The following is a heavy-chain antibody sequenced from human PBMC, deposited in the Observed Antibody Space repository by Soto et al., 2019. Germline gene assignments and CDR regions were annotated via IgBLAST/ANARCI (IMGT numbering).Heavy chain of an antibody. Sequence: GASVKVSCKASGYTFTSYYMHWVRQAPGQGLEWMGIINPSGGSTSYAQKFQGRVTMTRDTSTSTVYMELSSLRSEDTAVYYCARDIAAAGTLRGYDYWGQGTLVTVSS. J-gene: IGHJ4*02. CDR3: ARDIAAAGTLRGYDY. CDR1: GYTFTSYY. D-gene: IGHD6-13*01. V-gene: IGHV1-46*01. CDR2: INPSGGST.